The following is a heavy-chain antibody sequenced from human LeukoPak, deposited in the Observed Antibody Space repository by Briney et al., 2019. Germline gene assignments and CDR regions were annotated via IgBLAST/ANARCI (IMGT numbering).Heavy chain of an antibody. Sequence: SETLSLTCTVSGGSISSYYWSWIRQPAGKGLEWIGRIYTSGSTNYNPSLKSRVTMSVDTSKNQFSLKLSSVTAADTAVYYCARVYGDIVATIGRHYYYYYMDVWGKGTTVTISS. CDR1: GGSISSYY. D-gene: IGHD5-12*01. CDR3: ARVYGDIVATIGRHYYYYYMDV. CDR2: IYTSGST. V-gene: IGHV4-4*07. J-gene: IGHJ6*03.